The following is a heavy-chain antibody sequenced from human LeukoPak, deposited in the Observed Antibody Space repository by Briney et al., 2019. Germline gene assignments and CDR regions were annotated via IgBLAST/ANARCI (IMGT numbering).Heavy chain of an antibody. Sequence: GASVKVSCKASGYTFTSYGISWVRQAPGQGLEWMGWISAYNGNTNYAQKLQGRVTMTTDTSTSTAYMELRSLRSDDTAVYYCARDPYSYGYPFFDYWGQGTLVTVSS. CDR2: ISAYNGNT. V-gene: IGHV1-18*01. D-gene: IGHD5-18*01. J-gene: IGHJ4*02. CDR3: ARDPYSYGYPFFDY. CDR1: GYTFTSYG.